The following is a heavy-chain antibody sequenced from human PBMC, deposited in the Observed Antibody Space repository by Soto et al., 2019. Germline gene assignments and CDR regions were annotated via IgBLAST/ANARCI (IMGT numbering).Heavy chain of an antibody. Sequence: EVQLEESGGDLVQPGGSLRLSCAASGFTLSAYWMTWVRQAPGKGLEWVANINRDGSKKSYLDSVRGRFTISRDNVGNSLYLQMDSLRADDTALYYCARAVSPGSSSLYLDAFDIWGQGTMVTVSP. CDR2: INRDGSKK. J-gene: IGHJ3*02. D-gene: IGHD6-13*01. CDR3: ARAVSPGSSSLYLDAFDI. CDR1: GFTLSAYW. V-gene: IGHV3-7*05.